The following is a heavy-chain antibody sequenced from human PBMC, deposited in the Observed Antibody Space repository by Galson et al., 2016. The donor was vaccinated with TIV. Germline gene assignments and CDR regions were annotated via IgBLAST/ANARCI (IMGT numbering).Heavy chain of an antibody. CDR3: ARWIVKRAVYGVDV. D-gene: IGHD1-26*01. Sequence: PALVKPTQTLTLTCTFSGFSLTTSQMCVNWIRQSPGKALEWLARIDWDDDKFYITSLKTRLTISKDTSKNQVVLTMTNMDPMDTGTYYCARWIVKRAVYGVDVWWQGATVTVPS. V-gene: IGHV2-70*17. J-gene: IGHJ6*01. CDR2: IDWDDDK. CDR1: GFSLTTSQMC.